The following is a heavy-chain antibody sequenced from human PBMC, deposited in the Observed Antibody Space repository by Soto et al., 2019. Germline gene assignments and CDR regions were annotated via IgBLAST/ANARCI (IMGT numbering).Heavy chain of an antibody. Sequence: ESGGGVVQPGRSLRLSCEASGFTFRDYAMHWVRQAPGKGLEWVAVISYDGSNKFYVDSVKGRFTISRDNSQNTVFLQMSSLEAEDTAVYFCAREIGATTTFDHYGMDVWGQGTTVTVSS. CDR1: GFTFRDYA. D-gene: IGHD3-16*01. V-gene: IGHV3-30*03. CDR2: ISYDGSNK. CDR3: AREIGATTTFDHYGMDV. J-gene: IGHJ6*02.